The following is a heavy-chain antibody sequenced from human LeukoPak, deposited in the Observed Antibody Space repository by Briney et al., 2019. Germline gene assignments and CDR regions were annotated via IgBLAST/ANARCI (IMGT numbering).Heavy chain of an antibody. D-gene: IGHD3-10*01. CDR1: GGSISSSSYD. CDR3: ATRERFACSFAP. Sequence: KPSETLSLTCTVSGGSISSSSYDWGGIRQPPGKGLEWSGSRDYSGSTYYNPSLKSRVTISVDRFKNQLSLKLSSVTAADTAVYYCATRERFACSFAPWGQRTLVTVSS. CDR2: RDYSGST. V-gene: IGHV4-39*01. J-gene: IGHJ5*02.